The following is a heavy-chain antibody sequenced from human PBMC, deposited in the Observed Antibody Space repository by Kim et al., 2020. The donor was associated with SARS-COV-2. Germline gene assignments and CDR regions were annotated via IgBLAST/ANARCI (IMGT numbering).Heavy chain of an antibody. Sequence: SETLSLTCTVSGGSISSYYLSWIRQPPGKGLEWIGYIYYSGSTNYNPSLKSRVTISVDTSKNQFSLKLSSVTAADTAVYYCATGAWLVSYDYWGQGTLVTVSS. V-gene: IGHV4-59*01. CDR1: GGSISSYY. D-gene: IGHD3-3*01. CDR3: ATGAWLVSYDY. CDR2: IYYSGST. J-gene: IGHJ4*02.